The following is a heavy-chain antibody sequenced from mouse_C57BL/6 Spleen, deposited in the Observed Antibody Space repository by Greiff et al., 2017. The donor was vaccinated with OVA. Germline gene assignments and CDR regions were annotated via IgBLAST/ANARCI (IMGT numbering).Heavy chain of an antibody. J-gene: IGHJ4*01. CDR3: ASNYPGGRAMDY. V-gene: IGHV1-82*01. CDR2: IYPGDGDT. D-gene: IGHD2-1*01. CDR1: GYAFSSSW. Sequence: QVQLQQSGPELVKPGASVKISCKASGYAFSSSWMNWVKQRPGKGLEWIGRIYPGDGDTNYNGKFKGKATLTADKSSSTAYMQLSSLTSEDSAVYFCASNYPGGRAMDYWGQGTSVTVSS.